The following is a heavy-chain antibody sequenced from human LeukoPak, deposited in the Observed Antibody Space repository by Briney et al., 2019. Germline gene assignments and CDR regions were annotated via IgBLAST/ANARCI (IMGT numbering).Heavy chain of an antibody. V-gene: IGHV3-48*04. J-gene: IGHJ4*02. D-gene: IGHD3-22*01. CDR3: ARDPAYYYDSSGYYDY. CDR2: ISSSSSTI. CDR1: GFTFSSYS. Sequence: GGSLRLSCAASGFTFSSYSMNWVRQAPGKGLEWVSYISSSSSTIYYADSVKGRFTISRDNAKNSLYLQMNSLRAEDTAVYYCARDPAYYYDSSGYYDYWGQGTLVTVSS.